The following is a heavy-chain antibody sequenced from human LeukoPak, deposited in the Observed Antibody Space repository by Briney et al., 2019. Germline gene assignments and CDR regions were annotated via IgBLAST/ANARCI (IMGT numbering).Heavy chain of an antibody. CDR3: ARAHCSSTSCYERGMYYFDY. Sequence: SETLSLTCTVSGGSISSYYWSWIRQPPGKGLEWIGYIYYSGSTNYNPSLKSRVTISVDTSKNQFSLKLSSVTAADTAVYYCARAHCSSTSCYERGMYYFDYWGQGTLVTVSS. CDR2: IYYSGST. V-gene: IGHV4-59*12. J-gene: IGHJ4*02. CDR1: GGSISSYY. D-gene: IGHD2-2*01.